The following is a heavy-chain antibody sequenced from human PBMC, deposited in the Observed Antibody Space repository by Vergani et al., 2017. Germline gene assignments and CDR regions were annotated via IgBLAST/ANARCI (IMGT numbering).Heavy chain of an antibody. D-gene: IGHD1-26*01. CDR3: ARSGVGGSYFGPSEDVSYYFDY. CDR2: IIHIFGTA. V-gene: IGHV1-69*01. CDR1: GGTFSSYA. Sequence: QVQLVQSGAEVKKPGSSVKVSCKASGGTFSSYAISWVRQAPGQGLEWMGGIIHIFGTAKYAQKFQGRVTITADESTSTSYMELSSLRSEDTAVYYCARSGVGGSYFGPSEDVSYYFDYWGQGTLVTVSS. J-gene: IGHJ4*02.